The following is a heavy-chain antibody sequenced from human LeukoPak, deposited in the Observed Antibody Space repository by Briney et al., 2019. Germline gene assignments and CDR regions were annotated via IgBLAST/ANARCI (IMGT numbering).Heavy chain of an antibody. Sequence: ASETLSLTCTVSGGSISSSSYYWGWIRQPPGKGLEWIGSIYYSGSTYYNPSLKSRVTISVDTSKNQFSLKLSSVTAADTAVYYCARVPTRKNVDTAMVRTAFDIWGQGTMVTVSS. CDR1: GGSISSSSYY. J-gene: IGHJ3*02. CDR3: ARVPTRKNVDTAMVRTAFDI. CDR2: IYYSGST. D-gene: IGHD5-18*01. V-gene: IGHV4-39*07.